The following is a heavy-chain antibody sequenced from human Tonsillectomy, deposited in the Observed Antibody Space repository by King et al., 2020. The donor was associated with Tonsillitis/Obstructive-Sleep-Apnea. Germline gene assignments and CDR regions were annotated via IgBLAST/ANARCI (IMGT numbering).Heavy chain of an antibody. J-gene: IGHJ4*02. Sequence: VQLQESGPGLVKPSETLSLTCTVSGGSISSYYWSWIRQPPGKGLEWIGYIYSSGSTNYNPSLKSRVTISVDTSKNQFSLKLSSVTAADTAVYYCARAQSGDLYDYWGQGTLVTVSS. CDR1: GGSISSYY. V-gene: IGHV4-59*01. CDR3: ARAQSGDLYDY. CDR2: IYSSGST. D-gene: IGHD2-21*02.